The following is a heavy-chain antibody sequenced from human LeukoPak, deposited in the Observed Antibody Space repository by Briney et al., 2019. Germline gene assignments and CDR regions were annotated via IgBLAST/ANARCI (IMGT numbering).Heavy chain of an antibody. Sequence: GGSLRLSCAASGFTFSSYSMNWVRQAPGKGLEWVSSISSSSSYIYYADSVKGRFTISRDNAKNSLYLQMNSLRAEDTAVYYCARQIGLLWFGELLYNFDYWGQGTLVTVSS. CDR2: ISSSSSYI. J-gene: IGHJ4*02. CDR1: GFTFSSYS. D-gene: IGHD3-10*01. CDR3: ARQIGLLWFGELLYNFDY. V-gene: IGHV3-21*01.